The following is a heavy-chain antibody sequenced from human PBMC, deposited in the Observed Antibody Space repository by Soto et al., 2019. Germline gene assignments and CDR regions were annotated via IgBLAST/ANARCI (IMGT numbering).Heavy chain of an antibody. J-gene: IGHJ4*02. CDR1: GGSICSYY. CDR3: TRVEYSGYGALDY. Sequence: PSETLSITCTVSGGSICSYYWSGIRQPPGKGLEWIGYIYYSGSTNYNPSLKSRVTISVDTSKNQFSLKLSSVTAADTAVYYCTRVEYSGYGALDYWGQGTLLTVSS. CDR2: IYYSGST. V-gene: IGHV4-59*01. D-gene: IGHD5-12*01.